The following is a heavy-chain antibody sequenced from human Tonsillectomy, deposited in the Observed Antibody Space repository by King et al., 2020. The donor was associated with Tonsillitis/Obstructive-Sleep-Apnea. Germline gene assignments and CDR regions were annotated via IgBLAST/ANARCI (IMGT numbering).Heavy chain of an antibody. CDR1: GFTFSSYW. CDR2: IKQDGSEK. CDR3: ARIYCSGGSCYSRWVDYIDY. Sequence: VQLVESGGGLVQPGGSLRLSCAASGFTFSSYWMSWVRQAPGKGLEWVANIKQDGSEKYYVESVKGRFTISRDNAKNSLYLQMSSPRAEDTAVYYCARIYCSGGSCYSRWVDYIDYWGQGTLVTVSS. D-gene: IGHD2-15*01. J-gene: IGHJ4*02. V-gene: IGHV3-7*03.